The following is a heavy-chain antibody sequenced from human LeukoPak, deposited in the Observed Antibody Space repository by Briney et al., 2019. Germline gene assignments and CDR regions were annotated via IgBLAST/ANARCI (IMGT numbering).Heavy chain of an antibody. CDR1: GFTFDDYA. CDR3: VKVGSSGWFHAFDI. V-gene: IGHV3-9*01. D-gene: IGHD6-19*01. J-gene: IGHJ3*02. CDR2: LTWNSDNI. Sequence: GGSLRLSCTASGFTFDDYAMHWVRHAPGKGLEWVSGLTWNSDNIVYADSVKGRFTISRDNAKNSLYLQMNSLRVEDTALYYCVKVGSSGWFHAFDIWGQGTMVTVSS.